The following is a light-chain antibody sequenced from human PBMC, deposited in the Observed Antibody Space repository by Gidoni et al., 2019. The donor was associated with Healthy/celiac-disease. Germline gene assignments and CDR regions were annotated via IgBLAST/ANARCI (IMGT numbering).Light chain of an antibody. Sequence: DIVMTQSPDSLAVSLGERATINCKSSQSVFYSSNNKNYLAWYQQKPGQPPELLIYWASTRESGVPDRFSGSGSGTDFTLTISSRQAEDVAVYYCQQYYSTPPVTFGPGTKVDIK. J-gene: IGKJ3*01. V-gene: IGKV4-1*01. CDR2: WAS. CDR1: QSVFYSSNNKNY. CDR3: QQYYSTPPVT.